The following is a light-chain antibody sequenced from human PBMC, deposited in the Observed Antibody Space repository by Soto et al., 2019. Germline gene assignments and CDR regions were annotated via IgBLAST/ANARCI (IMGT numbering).Light chain of an antibody. V-gene: IGLV2-23*02. CDR3: CSHAGRGSVL. CDR1: SSDIGRYNL. Sequence: QSALAQPDSVSGSPGQSITISCTGTSSDIGRYNLVSWYQQYPGEAPKLVIYDVTKRPSGVSDRFSASKSGNTASLTISGLQAEDEADYYCCSHAGRGSVLFGGGTKVTV. CDR2: DVT. J-gene: IGLJ2*01.